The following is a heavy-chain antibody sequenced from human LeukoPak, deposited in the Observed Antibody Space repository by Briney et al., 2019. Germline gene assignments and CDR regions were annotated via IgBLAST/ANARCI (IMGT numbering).Heavy chain of an antibody. CDR2: IYTSGST. CDR3: ARGKSSKVVPAAIIYYMDV. V-gene: IGHV4-4*07. J-gene: IGHJ6*03. Sequence: PSETLSLTCTVSGGSISSYYWNWLRQPAGKGLEWIGRIYTSGSTNYNPSLKSRVTMSVDTSKNQFSLKLSSVTAADTAVYYCARGKSSKVVPAAIIYYMDVWGKGTTVTVSS. D-gene: IGHD2-2*01. CDR1: GGSISSYY.